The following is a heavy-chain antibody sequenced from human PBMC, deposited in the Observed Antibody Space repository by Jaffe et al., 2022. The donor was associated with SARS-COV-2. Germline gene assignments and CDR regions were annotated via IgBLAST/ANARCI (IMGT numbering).Heavy chain of an antibody. CDR1: GFTVSSNY. CDR3: ARGVTTEDLFDY. CDR2: IYSGGST. J-gene: IGHJ4*02. D-gene: IGHD4-17*01. Sequence: EVQLVESGGGLVQPGGSLRLSCAASGFTVSSNYMSWVRQAPGKGLEWVSVIYSGGSTYYANSVKGRFTISRDNSKNTLYLQMNSLRPEDTAVYYCARGVTTEDLFDYWGQGTLVTVSS. V-gene: IGHV3-66*02.